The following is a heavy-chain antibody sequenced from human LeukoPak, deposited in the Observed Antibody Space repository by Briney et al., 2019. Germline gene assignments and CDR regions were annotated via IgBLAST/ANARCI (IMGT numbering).Heavy chain of an antibody. CDR2: ISPYNGNT. D-gene: IGHD3-22*01. V-gene: IGHV1-18*01. CDR3: ARGPHERSGYPDD. Sequence: ASVKVSCKPYGYTFNTYGITWVRQAPGQGLEWVGWISPYNGNTNYAQKFQGRVTMTTDTSASTAYMELRSLRSDDTAVYYCARGPHERSGYPDDWGQGTLVTVSS. J-gene: IGHJ4*02. CDR1: GYTFNTYG.